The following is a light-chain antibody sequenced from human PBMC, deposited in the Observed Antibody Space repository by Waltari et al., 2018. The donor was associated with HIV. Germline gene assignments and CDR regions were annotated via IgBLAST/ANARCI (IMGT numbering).Light chain of an antibody. CDR2: GTI. Sequence: QSVLTQPPSVSGAPGQRVTISCTGTSSNIGANYDVHWYRQLPGTAPQVLIYGTINRTSGVPDRFAGSKSGTSASLAITGLQPEDESDYHCQSYDSTLSGWVFGGGTKLTVL. CDR3: QSYDSTLSGWV. J-gene: IGLJ3*02. CDR1: SSNIGANYD. V-gene: IGLV1-40*01.